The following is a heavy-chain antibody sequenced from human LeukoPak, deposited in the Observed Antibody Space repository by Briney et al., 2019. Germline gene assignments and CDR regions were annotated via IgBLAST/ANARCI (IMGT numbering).Heavy chain of an antibody. CDR1: GFTFSSYS. Sequence: PGGSLRLSCAASGFTFSSYSMNWVRQAPGKGLEWVSSISSSSSYIYYADSVKGRFTISRDNAKNSLYLQMNSLRAEDTAVYYCARGRDLSARDAFDIWGQGTMVAVSS. J-gene: IGHJ3*02. V-gene: IGHV3-21*01. CDR2: ISSSSSYI. D-gene: IGHD3-3*01. CDR3: ARGRDLSARDAFDI.